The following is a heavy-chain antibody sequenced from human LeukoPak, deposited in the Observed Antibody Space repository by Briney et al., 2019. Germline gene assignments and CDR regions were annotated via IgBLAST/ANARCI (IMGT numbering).Heavy chain of an antibody. CDR1: GGSISSYC. J-gene: IGHJ4*02. Sequence: SETLSLTCTVSGGSISSYCWSWIRQPPGKGLEWIGYIYYSGSTNYNPSLKSRVTISVDTSKNQFSLKLSSVTAADTAVYYCARVRNSGYDSGIDYWGQGTLVTVSS. CDR2: IYYSGST. CDR3: ARVRNSGYDSGIDY. D-gene: IGHD5-12*01. V-gene: IGHV4-59*01.